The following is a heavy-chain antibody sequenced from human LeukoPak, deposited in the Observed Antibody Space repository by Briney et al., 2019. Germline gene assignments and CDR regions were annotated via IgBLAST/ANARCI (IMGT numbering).Heavy chain of an antibody. J-gene: IGHJ5*01. V-gene: IGHV1-46*01. CDR3: ARDPSGSWEWFDS. CDR2: INPGGGNT. Sequence: GASLKVSCKASGYTFTSYYMHWVRQAPGEGLEWMGIINPGGGNTNYAQKFQGRVTMTRDTSTTTVYMELSSLRSEDTAMYYCARDPSGSWEWFDSWGQGTLVTVSS. CDR1: GYTFTSYY. D-gene: IGHD1-26*01.